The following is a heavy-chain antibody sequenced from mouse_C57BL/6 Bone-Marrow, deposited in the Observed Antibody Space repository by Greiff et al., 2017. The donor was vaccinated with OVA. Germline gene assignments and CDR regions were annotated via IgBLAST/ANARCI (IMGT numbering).Heavy chain of an antibody. CDR2: IYPSDSET. CDR1: GYTFTSYW. CDR3: ARFLLRYYAMDY. D-gene: IGHD1-1*01. V-gene: IGHV1-61*01. J-gene: IGHJ4*01. Sequence: QVQLQQPGAELVRPGSSVKLSCKASGYTFTSYWMDWVKQRPGQGLEWIGNIYPSDSETHYNQKFKDKATLTVDKSSSTAYIQLSSLTSEDSAVYYCARFLLRYYAMDYWGQGTAVTVSS.